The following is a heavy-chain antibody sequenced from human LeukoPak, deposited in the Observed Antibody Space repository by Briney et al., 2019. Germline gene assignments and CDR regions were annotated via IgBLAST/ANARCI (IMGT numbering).Heavy chain of an antibody. CDR3: AKEEGDGYKYYFDY. V-gene: IGHV3-43*02. CDR2: ITGTGGST. D-gene: IGHD5-24*01. Sequence: GGSLRLSCAASGLTFSSYGMSWVRQAPGKGLEWVSTITGTGGSTYYADSVKGRFTISRDNSKNSLYLQMNSLRTEDTALYYCAKEEGDGYKYYFDYWGQGTLVTVSS. CDR1: GLTFSSYG. J-gene: IGHJ4*02.